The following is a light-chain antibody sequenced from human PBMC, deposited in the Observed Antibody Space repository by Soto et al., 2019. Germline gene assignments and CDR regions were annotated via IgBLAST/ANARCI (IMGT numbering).Light chain of an antibody. V-gene: IGKV3-20*01. CDR3: QQYDDSIT. J-gene: IGKJ5*01. CDR2: GAS. Sequence: PGETATLSCRASQSVSSSYLAWYQQKPGRAPRLLIYGASNRATGIPDRFSASGSGTDFTLTISRLEPEDFAVFYCQQYDDSITFGQGTRLEIE. CDR1: QSVSSSY.